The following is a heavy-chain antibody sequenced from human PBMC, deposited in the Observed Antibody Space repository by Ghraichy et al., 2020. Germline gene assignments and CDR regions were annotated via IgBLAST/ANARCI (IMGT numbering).Heavy chain of an antibody. CDR3: ARGSTVYYYYGMDV. J-gene: IGHJ6*02. CDR2: ISSSSSTI. CDR1: GFTFSSYS. V-gene: IGHV3-48*02. Sequence: LSLTCAASGFTFSSYSMNWVRQAPGKGLEWVSYISSSSSTIYYADSVKGRFTISRDNAKNSLYLQMNSLRDEDTAVYYCARGSTVYYYYGMDVWGQGTTVTVSS. D-gene: IGHD2-2*01.